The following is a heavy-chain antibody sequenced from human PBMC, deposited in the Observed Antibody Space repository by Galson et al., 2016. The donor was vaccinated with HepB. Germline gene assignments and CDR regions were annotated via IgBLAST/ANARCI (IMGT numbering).Heavy chain of an antibody. J-gene: IGHJ4*02. D-gene: IGHD3-10*01. V-gene: IGHV2-70*11. CDR2: IDWDDDK. CDR1: GFSLTTGGMC. CDR3: ARFLNFGSGSPFYFDS. Sequence: PALVKPTQTLTLTCTFSGFSLTTGGMCVSWIRQPPGKALEWLARIDWDDDKYYSTPLRTRLTIPKYTSKNQVVLTMTNMDPVDTATYYCARFLNFGSGSPFYFDSWGQGTLVTVSS.